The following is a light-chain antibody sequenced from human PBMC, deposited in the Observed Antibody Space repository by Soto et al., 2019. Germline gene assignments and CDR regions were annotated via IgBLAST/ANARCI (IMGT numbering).Light chain of an antibody. CDR1: QSVSSN. J-gene: IGKJ4*01. CDR2: GAS. CDR3: QQYNNWPLT. V-gene: IGKV3-15*01. Sequence: EIVMTQSPATLSVSPGERATLSCRASQSVSSNLAWYQQKPGQAPRLLIYGASTRATGIPARFSGSGSGTEFTLTISSLQSEDFAVYYWQQYNNWPLTFGGGTKVESK.